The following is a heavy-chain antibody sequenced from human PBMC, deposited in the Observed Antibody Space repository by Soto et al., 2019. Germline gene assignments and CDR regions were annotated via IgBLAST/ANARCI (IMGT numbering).Heavy chain of an antibody. Sequence: GSLRLSCAASGFTFSNSAMSWVRQAPGKGLEWVSAISGSGGSTYYADSVKGRFTISRDNSKNTLYLQMNSLRAEDTAVYYCAKGGCSSTSCFFDFWGQGTLVPVSS. V-gene: IGHV3-23*01. CDR2: ISGSGGST. J-gene: IGHJ4*02. CDR3: AKGGCSSTSCFFDF. D-gene: IGHD2-2*01. CDR1: GFTFSNSA.